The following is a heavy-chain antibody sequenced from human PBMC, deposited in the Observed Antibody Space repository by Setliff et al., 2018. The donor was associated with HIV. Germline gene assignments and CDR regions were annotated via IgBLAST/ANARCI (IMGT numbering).Heavy chain of an antibody. V-gene: IGHV3-15*01. D-gene: IGHD3-10*01. CDR1: GFTFSSAW. CDR3: TTTLSLWFGAPFDY. Sequence: PGGSLRLSCAASGFTFSSAWMNWVRQAPGKGLEWVGHIKSKTDGETTDYAAPVKGRFTIPRDDSKNTLYLQMNSLKSEDTAVYYCTTTLSLWFGAPFDYWGQGTLVTVSS. CDR2: IKSKTDGETT. J-gene: IGHJ4*02.